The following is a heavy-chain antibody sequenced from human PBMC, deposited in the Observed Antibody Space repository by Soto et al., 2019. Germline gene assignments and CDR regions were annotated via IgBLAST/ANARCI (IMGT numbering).Heavy chain of an antibody. D-gene: IGHD3-22*01. CDR2: ISYDGSNK. Sequence: GGSLRLSCAASGFTFSSYAMHWVRQAPGKGLEWVAVISYDGSNKYYADSVKGRFTISRDNSKNTLYLQMNSLRAEDTAVYYCARVPRPDNYYDSSGYAFDIWGQGTMVTVSS. CDR1: GFTFSSYA. J-gene: IGHJ3*02. CDR3: ARVPRPDNYYDSSGYAFDI. V-gene: IGHV3-30*04.